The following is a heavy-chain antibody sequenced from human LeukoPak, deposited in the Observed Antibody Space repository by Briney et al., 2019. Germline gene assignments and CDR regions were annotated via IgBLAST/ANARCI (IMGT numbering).Heavy chain of an antibody. V-gene: IGHV1-69*06. J-gene: IGHJ6*03. CDR1: GGTFSSYA. D-gene: IGHD1-26*01. CDR2: IIPIFGTA. CDR3: ARESISGSYRTHYYYYYMDV. Sequence: GASVKVSCKASGGTFSSYAISWVRQAPGQGLEWMGGIIPIFGTANYAQKFQGRVTITADKSTSTAYMELSSLRSEDTAVYYCARESISGSYRTHYYYYYMDVWGKGTTVTVSS.